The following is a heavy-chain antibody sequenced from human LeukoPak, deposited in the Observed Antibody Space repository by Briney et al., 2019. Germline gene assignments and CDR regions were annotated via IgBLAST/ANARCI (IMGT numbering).Heavy chain of an antibody. Sequence: PSETLSLTCTVSGGSISSYYWSWIRQPPGKGLEWIGRMYNSDSPNYNPSLKSRVTMSVDTSKNQVSLRLTSVTAADTAVYYCARESAVAGITALDYWGQGTLATVSS. CDR3: ARESAVAGITALDY. J-gene: IGHJ4*02. V-gene: IGHV4-4*07. CDR2: MYNSDSP. CDR1: GGSISSYY. D-gene: IGHD6-19*01.